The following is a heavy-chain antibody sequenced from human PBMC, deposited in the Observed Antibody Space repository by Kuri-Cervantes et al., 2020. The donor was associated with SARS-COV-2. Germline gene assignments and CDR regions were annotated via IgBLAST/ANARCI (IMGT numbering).Heavy chain of an antibody. D-gene: IGHD3-10*01. V-gene: IGHV3-33*08. CDR2: IWYDGKNE. Sequence: GGSLRLSCGASGFSLTNYAIHWVRQAPGKGLEGVSVIWYDGKNEYYAGSVKGRFNISRDTSKNTVSLHMNSLRAEDTAMYYCATGAANSYMDVWGRGTTVTVSS. J-gene: IGHJ6*03. CDR1: GFSLTNYA. CDR3: ATGAANSYMDV.